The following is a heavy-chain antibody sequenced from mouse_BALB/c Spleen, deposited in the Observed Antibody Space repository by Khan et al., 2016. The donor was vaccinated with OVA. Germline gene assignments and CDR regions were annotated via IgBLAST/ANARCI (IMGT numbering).Heavy chain of an antibody. CDR1: GFSLTTYG. J-gene: IGHJ3*01. V-gene: IGHV2-2*02. D-gene: IGHD2-4*01. CDR2: IWSGGST. CDR3: ARNYDYDEGLAY. Sequence: QVQLQQSGPGLVQPSQSLSITCTVSGFSLTTYGVHWVRQSPGKGLEWLGMIWSGGSTDYNAAFISKLSISKDNSKSQVFFKMDSLQANDTAIYYCARNYDYDEGLAYWGQGTLVTVSA.